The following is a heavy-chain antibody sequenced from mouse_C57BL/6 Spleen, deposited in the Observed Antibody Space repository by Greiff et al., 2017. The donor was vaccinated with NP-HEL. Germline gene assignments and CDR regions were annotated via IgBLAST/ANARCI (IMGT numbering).Heavy chain of an antibody. V-gene: IGHV1-59*01. J-gene: IGHJ4*01. CDR1: GYTFTSYW. D-gene: IGHD2-5*01. CDR2: IDPSDSYT. CDR3: AREAYYSNYDAMDD. Sequence: VQLQQPGAELVRPGPSVKLSCKASGYTFTSYWMHWVQQRPGQGLEWIGVIDPSDSYTNYNQKFKGKATLTVDTSSSTAYMQLSSLTSEDSAVYYCAREAYYSNYDAMDDWGQGTSVTVSS.